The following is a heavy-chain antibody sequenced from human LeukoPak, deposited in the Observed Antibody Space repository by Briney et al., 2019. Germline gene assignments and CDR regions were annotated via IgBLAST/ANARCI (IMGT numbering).Heavy chain of an antibody. CDR3: AGRDTGWNYCDY. D-gene: IGHD6-19*01. V-gene: IGHV4-59*08. Sequence: PSETLSLTCTISGDSINGHYWSWIRQPPGKRLEWIGDIHYKGSTNYNLSLKSRVTISVDTSKNHLSLNLTSVLAADTAIYYCAGRDTGWNYCDYWGQGILVTVSS. J-gene: IGHJ4*02. CDR2: IHYKGST. CDR1: GDSINGHY.